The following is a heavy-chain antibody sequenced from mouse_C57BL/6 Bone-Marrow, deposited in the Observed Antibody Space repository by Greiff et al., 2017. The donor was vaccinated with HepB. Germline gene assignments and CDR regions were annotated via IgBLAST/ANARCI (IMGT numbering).Heavy chain of an antibody. V-gene: IGHV7-1*01. J-gene: IGHJ2*01. CDR2: SRNKANDYTT. Sequence: EVKLVESGGGLVQSGRSLRLSCATSGFTFSDFYMEWVRQAPGKGLEWIAASRNKANDYTTEYSASVKGRFIVAIDTSQSILYLQMNALRAEDTAIYYCARGITTVGPFDYWGQGTTLTVSS. D-gene: IGHD1-1*01. CDR3: ARGITTVGPFDY. CDR1: GFTFSDFY.